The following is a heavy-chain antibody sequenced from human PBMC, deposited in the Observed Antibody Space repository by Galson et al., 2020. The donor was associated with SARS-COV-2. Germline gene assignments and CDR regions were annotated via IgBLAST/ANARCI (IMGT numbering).Heavy chain of an antibody. Sequence: HGESLKISCKGSGYSFTSYWIGWVRQMPGKGLEWMGIIYPGDSDTRYSPSFQGQVTISADKSISTAYLQWSSLKASDTAMYYCARAKQLVPPTYYYGMDVWGQGTTVTVSS. D-gene: IGHD6-6*01. CDR2: IYPGDSDT. CDR1: GYSFTSYW. J-gene: IGHJ6*02. V-gene: IGHV5-51*01. CDR3: ARAKQLVPPTYYYGMDV.